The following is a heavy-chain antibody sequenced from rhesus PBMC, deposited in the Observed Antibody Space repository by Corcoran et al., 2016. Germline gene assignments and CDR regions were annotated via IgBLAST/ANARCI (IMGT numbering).Heavy chain of an antibody. CDR1: GGSVSSNY. CDR3: ARRLATVTLSYFDY. Sequence: QVQLQESGPGLVKPSETLSLTCAVSGGSVSSNYWSWIRQAPGKGLEWIGRVYGSGGSTDYHPSLQSLVTISTDTSKNQFSLKLSSVTAADTAVYYCARRLATVTLSYFDYWGQGVLVTVSS. D-gene: IGHD5-36*02. J-gene: IGHJ4*01. V-gene: IGHV4-160*01. CDR2: VYGSGGST.